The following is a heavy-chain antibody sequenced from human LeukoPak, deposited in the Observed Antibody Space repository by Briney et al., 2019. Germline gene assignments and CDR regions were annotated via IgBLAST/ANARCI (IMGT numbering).Heavy chain of an antibody. Sequence: GGSLRLSCAASGFTFSSYAMSWVRQAPGRGLEWVSAISGGGGSTYYADPVKGRFTISRDNSKNTLYLQMNSLRAEDTAVYYCAKADCGGDCYGIDYWGQGTLVTVSS. CDR3: AKADCGGDCYGIDY. D-gene: IGHD2-21*02. CDR2: ISGGGGST. CDR1: GFTFSSYA. V-gene: IGHV3-23*01. J-gene: IGHJ4*02.